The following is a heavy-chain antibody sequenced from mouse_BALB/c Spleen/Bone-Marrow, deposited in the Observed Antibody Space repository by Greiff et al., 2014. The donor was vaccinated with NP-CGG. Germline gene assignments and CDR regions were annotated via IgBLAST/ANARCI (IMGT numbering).Heavy chain of an antibody. CDR1: GFTFKTYA. D-gene: IGHD4-1*01. CDR3: VLGRDRFAY. J-gene: IGHJ3*01. V-gene: IGHV10-1*02. CDR2: IRSKSNNYAT. Sequence: DVHLVESGGGMVQPKGSLKLSCAASGFTFKTYAMNWVRQTPGKGLEWVARIRSKSNNYATYYVDSVKDRFTISRDDSQSMLFLQMNNLKTEDTAVYYCVLGRDRFAYWGQGTLVTVSA.